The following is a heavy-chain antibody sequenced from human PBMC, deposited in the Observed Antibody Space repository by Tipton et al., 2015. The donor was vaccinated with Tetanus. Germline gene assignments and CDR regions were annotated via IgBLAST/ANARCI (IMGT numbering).Heavy chain of an antibody. J-gene: IGHJ4*02. CDR2: IYYSGNT. D-gene: IGHD5-18*01. CDR1: GGSISSYY. Sequence: TLSLTCSVFGGSISSYYWSWIRQPPGKGLEWNGHIYYSGNTNYSPSLKSRVTVSVDTSKNQFSLKLTSVTAADTAVYYCAREDTTTIDYWGQGTLVTVSS. CDR3: AREDTTTIDY. V-gene: IGHV4-59*01.